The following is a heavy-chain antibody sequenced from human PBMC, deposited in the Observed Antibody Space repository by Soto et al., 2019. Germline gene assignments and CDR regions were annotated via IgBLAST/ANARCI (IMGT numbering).Heavy chain of an antibody. CDR1: GFTFSNAW. V-gene: IGHV3-15*01. J-gene: IGHJ6*02. D-gene: IGHD6-13*01. CDR3: TTGRDSSSWTTPYYYYYGMDV. Sequence: GGSLRLSCAASGFTFSNAWMSWVRQAPGKGLEWVGRIKSITDGGTTDYAAPVKGRFTISRDDSKNTLYLQMNSLKTEDTAVYYCTTGRDSSSWTTPYYYYYGMDVWGQGTTVTVSS. CDR2: IKSITDGGTT.